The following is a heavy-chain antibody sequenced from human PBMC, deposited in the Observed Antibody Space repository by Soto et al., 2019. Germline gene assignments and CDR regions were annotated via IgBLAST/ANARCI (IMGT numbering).Heavy chain of an antibody. CDR2: IYYSGST. CDR3: ASGIRGYSYGFPFDY. D-gene: IGHD5-18*01. Sequence: QVQLQESGPGLVKPSQTLSLTCTVSGGPISSGGYYWSWIRQHPGKGLEWIGYIYYSGSTYYNPSLKSRVTISVDTSKNQFSLKLSSVTAADTAVYYCASGIRGYSYGFPFDYWGQGTLVTVSS. CDR1: GGPISSGGYY. J-gene: IGHJ4*02. V-gene: IGHV4-31*03.